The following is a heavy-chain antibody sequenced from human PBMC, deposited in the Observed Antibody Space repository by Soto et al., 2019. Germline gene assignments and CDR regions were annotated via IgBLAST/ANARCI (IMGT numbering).Heavy chain of an antibody. CDR1: GGSFNSNY. CDR2: VYYTGST. V-gene: IGHV4-34*01. J-gene: IGHJ4*02. Sequence: QVQLLQWGAGLLKPSETLSLTCAVSGGSFNSNYWSWVRQPPGKGLEWIGEVYYTGSTNYNPSLKSRVTISADTSQNQFSLKLTSVTAADTARYYCASARWDYWGQGTLVTVSS. CDR3: ASARWDY.